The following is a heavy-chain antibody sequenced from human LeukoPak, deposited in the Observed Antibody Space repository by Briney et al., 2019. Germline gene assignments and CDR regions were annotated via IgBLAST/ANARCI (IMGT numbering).Heavy chain of an antibody. J-gene: IGHJ4*02. CDR3: AKDKDYYGSGSYYLDY. Sequence: GALRLSCAASGFTFSSYGMHWVRQAPGKGLEWVAVISYDGSNKYYADSVKGRFTISRDNSKNTLYLQMNSLRAEDTAVYYCAKDKDYYGSGSYYLDYWGQGTLVTVSS. CDR2: ISYDGSNK. D-gene: IGHD3-10*01. V-gene: IGHV3-30*18. CDR1: GFTFSSYG.